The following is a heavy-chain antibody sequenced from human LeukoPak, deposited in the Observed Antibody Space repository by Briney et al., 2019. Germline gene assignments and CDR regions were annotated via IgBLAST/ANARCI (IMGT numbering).Heavy chain of an antibody. J-gene: IGHJ4*02. D-gene: IGHD3-9*01. CDR3: AKPPRVLRYFDWLSGIDY. CDR2: ILGGGDRT. V-gene: IGHV3-23*01. Sequence: GGSLRLSCVGSGFPFDNYALNWVRQAPGRGLEWVSSILGGGDRTSHADSVKGRFTISRDNSKNTLYLQMNSLRAEDTAVYFCAKPPRVLRYFDWLSGIDYWGQGTLVTVSS. CDR1: GFPFDNYA.